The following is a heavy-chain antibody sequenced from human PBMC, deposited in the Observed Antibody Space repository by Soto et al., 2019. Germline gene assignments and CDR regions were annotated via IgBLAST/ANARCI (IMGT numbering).Heavy chain of an antibody. D-gene: IGHD2-15*01. J-gene: IGHJ5*02. CDR2: IYYSGST. CDR3: ARARQGGSGRGNWFDP. Sequence: QVQLQESGPGLVKPSQTLSLTCTVSGGSISSGGYYWSWIRQHPGKGLEWIGYIYYSGSTYYNPSLKSRVTISVDTSKNQFSLKLSSVTAADTAVYYCARARQGGSGRGNWFDPWGQGTLVTVSS. V-gene: IGHV4-31*03. CDR1: GGSISSGGYY.